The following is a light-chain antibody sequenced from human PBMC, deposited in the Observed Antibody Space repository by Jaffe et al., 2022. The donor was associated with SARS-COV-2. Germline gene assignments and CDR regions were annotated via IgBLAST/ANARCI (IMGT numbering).Light chain of an antibody. Sequence: QSVLTQPPSVSAAPGQKVTISCSGSTSNIKNNYVSWFQQFPGTAPKLLIYETSKRPLGIPDRFSASKYDTSATLAITGLQTGDEADYYCGAWDSSLNSLLFGGGTKLTVL. V-gene: IGLV1-51*02. J-gene: IGLJ3*02. CDR3: GAWDSSLNSLL. CDR2: ETS. CDR1: TSNIKNNY.